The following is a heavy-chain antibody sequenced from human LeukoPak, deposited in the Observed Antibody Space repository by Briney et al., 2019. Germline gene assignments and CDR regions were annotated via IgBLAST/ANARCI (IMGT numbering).Heavy chain of an antibody. J-gene: IGHJ3*02. CDR1: GGSISSINW. CDR2: IYHSGHT. Sequence: SETLSLTCAVSGGSISSINWWSWVRQPPGKGLEGIGEIYHSGHTNHKPSLNSRVTISGDKSKNQFSLKLSSVTAADTAVYYCARAPDPLIVVVPAAMGRAAFDIWGQGTMVTVSS. D-gene: IGHD2-2*01. V-gene: IGHV4-4*02. CDR3: ARAPDPLIVVVPAAMGRAAFDI.